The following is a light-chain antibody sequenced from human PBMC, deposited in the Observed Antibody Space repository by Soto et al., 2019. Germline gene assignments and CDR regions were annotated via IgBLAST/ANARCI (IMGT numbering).Light chain of an antibody. J-gene: IGKJ2*01. CDR2: DAS. CDR3: HQYKRPPYS. Sequence: DIQMPQSPSTLPASVGDRVTITCRASQSISTLLAWYQQKPGKAPKLPIYDASRLENGDPARFSGSESGTEFTLAISGLQSDDFATGYCHQYKRPPYSFGQGTRLEIK. CDR1: QSISTL. V-gene: IGKV1-5*01.